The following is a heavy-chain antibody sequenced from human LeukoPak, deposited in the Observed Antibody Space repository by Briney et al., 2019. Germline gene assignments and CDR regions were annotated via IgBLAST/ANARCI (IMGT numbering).Heavy chain of an antibody. J-gene: IGHJ3*02. CDR1: GFTLCSYW. D-gene: IGHD6-13*01. CDR2: KKQDGSEK. V-gene: IGHV3-7*01. CDR3: ARDGEYSSSWYNDAFDI. Sequence: GGSLRLSCAACGFTLCSYWMSWVRQAPGKGLEWVANKKQDGSEKYYVDSVKGRFTISRDNAKNSLYLQMNSLRAEDTALYYCARDGEYSSSWYNDAFDIWGQGTMVTVSS.